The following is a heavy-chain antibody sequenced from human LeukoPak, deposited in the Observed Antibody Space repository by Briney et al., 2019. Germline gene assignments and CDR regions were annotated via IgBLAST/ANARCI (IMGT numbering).Heavy chain of an antibody. D-gene: IGHD2-21*02. J-gene: IGHJ6*02. CDR2: MNPNSGNT. Sequence: ASVKVSCKASGGTFSSYAISWVRQATGQGLEWMGWMNPNSGNTGYAQKFQGRVTMTRDTSISTAYMELSRLRSEDTAVYYCARNPRDSDSYSYGMDVWGQGTTVTVSS. CDR3: ARNPRDSDSYSYGMDV. V-gene: IGHV1-8*02. CDR1: GGTFSSYA.